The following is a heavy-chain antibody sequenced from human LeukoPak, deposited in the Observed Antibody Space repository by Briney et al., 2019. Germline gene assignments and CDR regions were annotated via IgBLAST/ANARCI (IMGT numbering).Heavy chain of an antibody. V-gene: IGHV3-15*01. CDR2: IKSNPDGGTT. CDR1: GFTFSHAW. J-gene: IGHJ4*02. Sequence: GGSLRLSCGGSGFTFSHAWMSWVRQAPGKGLEWVGRIKSNPDGGTTDYGAPVKGRFSISRDDSKSTLYLRMNSLHTDDTAVYYCTTDEAWWAPGSYFEFWGQGSLVTVSS. CDR3: TTDEAWWAPGSYFEF. D-gene: IGHD2-8*02.